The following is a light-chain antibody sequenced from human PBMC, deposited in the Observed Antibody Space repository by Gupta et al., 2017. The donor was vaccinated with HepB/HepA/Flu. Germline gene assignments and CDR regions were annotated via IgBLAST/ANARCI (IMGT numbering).Light chain of an antibody. Sequence: QLVLTQSPSASASLGASVKLTCTLSSGHSSYAIAWHQQQPEKGPRYLMKLNSDGSHSKGDGVPDRFAGSSSAAARTLTISRLESEDESDYHSQECGTAVFGGGTKLTVL. J-gene: IGLJ2*01. CDR1: SGHSSYA. CDR3: QECGTAV. V-gene: IGLV4-69*01. CDR2: LNSDGSH.